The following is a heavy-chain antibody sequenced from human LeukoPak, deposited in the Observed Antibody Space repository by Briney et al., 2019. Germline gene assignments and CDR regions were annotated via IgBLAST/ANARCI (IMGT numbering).Heavy chain of an antibody. CDR2: INHSGST. D-gene: IGHD5-24*01. CDR3: AREGDGYRYFDY. CDR1: GGSFSGYY. J-gene: IGHJ4*02. Sequence: ETLSLTCAVYGGSFSGYYWSWIRQPPGKGLEWIGEINHSGSTNYNPSLKSRVTISVDTSKNQFSLKLSSVTAADTAVYYCAREGDGYRYFDYWGQGTLVTVSS. V-gene: IGHV4-34*01.